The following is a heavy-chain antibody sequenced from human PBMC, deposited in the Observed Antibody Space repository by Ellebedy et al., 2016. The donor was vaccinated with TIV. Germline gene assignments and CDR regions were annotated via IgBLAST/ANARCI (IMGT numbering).Heavy chain of an antibody. D-gene: IGHD4-17*01. CDR1: GYTFTSYY. CDR2: IDPLGGTT. Sequence: AASVQVSCKASGYTFTSYYMHWVRQAPGQGLEWMGIIDPLGGTTSYAENFQGRVSMTRDTSTSTVYMELISLRSEDSAVYYCTRDRVVGVTTFVYWGQGTVVTVSS. J-gene: IGHJ4*02. CDR3: TRDRVVGVTTFVY. V-gene: IGHV1-46*01.